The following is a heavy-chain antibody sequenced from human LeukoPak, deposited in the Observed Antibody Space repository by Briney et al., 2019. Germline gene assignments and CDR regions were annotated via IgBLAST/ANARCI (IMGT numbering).Heavy chain of an antibody. D-gene: IGHD1-1*01. CDR2: ISYISFT. V-gene: IGHV4-59*08. J-gene: IGHJ5*02. Sequence: SETLSLTCTVTGGSTSSFYRSWIRHPPGKGLERTVYISYISFTNYTPSLKLRLSISVDTSNNQISLKLSSVTAADTAVYYCPRHAHWLDHWFDPWGQGTLVTVSS. CDR1: GGSTSSFY. CDR3: PRHAHWLDHWFDP.